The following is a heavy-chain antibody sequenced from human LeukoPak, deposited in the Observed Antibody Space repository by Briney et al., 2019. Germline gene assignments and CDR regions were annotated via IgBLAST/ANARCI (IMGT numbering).Heavy chain of an antibody. D-gene: IGHD4-11*01. CDR1: GGSISSYY. J-gene: IGHJ4*02. Sequence: SETLSLTCTVSGGSISSYYWSWIRQPAGKGLEWIGRIYTSGSTNYNPSLKSRVTISVDTSKNQFSLKLNSVTAADTAVYYCARLSTVTTSFDYWGQGTLVTVSS. V-gene: IGHV4-4*07. CDR2: IYTSGST. CDR3: ARLSTVTTSFDY.